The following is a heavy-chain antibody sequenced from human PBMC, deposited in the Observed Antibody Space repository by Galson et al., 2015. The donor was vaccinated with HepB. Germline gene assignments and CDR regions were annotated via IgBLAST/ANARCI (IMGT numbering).Heavy chain of an antibody. V-gene: IGHV2-5*02. CDR1: GFSLSTSGVG. J-gene: IGHJ5*02. D-gene: IGHD6-19*01. CDR2: IYWDDDK. Sequence: PALVKPTQTLTLTCTFSGFSLSTSGVGVGWIRQPPGKALEWLALIYWDDDKRYSPSLKSRLTITKDTSKNQVVLTMTNMDPVDTATYYCAHALKFEAVATGWFDPWGQGTLVTVSS. CDR3: AHALKFEAVATGWFDP.